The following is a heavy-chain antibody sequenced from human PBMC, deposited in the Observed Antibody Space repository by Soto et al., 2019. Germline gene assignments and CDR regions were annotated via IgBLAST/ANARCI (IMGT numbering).Heavy chain of an antibody. Sequence: SSETLSLTCAVSGGSISSGGYSWSWIRQPPGKGLEWIGYIYHSGSTFYNPSLKSRVTISIDKSKNQFSLKLGSVTAEDTAVYYCARDLLTYYDFWSGYYTANWFDPWGQGTLVTVSS. J-gene: IGHJ5*02. CDR1: GGSISSGGYS. V-gene: IGHV4-30-2*01. D-gene: IGHD3-3*01. CDR2: IYHSGST. CDR3: ARDLLTYYDFWSGYYTANWFDP.